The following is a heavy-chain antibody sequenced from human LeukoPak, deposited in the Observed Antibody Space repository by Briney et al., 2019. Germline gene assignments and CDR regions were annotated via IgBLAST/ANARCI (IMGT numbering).Heavy chain of an antibody. D-gene: IGHD4-17*01. V-gene: IGHV4-59*01. CDR3: ARHYNDDYTYSLDY. CDR1: GGSISSYY. CDR2: VYYSGST. Sequence: PSETLSLTCTVSGGSISSYYWSWIRQPPGKGLEWIGYVYYSGSTNYNPSLKSRVTISIDTSKNQFSLKLTSVTAADTAFYYCARHYNDDYTYSLDYWGQGTLVTVSS. J-gene: IGHJ4*02.